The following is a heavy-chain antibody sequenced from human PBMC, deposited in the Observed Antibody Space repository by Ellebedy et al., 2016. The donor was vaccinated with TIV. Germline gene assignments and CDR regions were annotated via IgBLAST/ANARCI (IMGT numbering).Heavy chain of an antibody. V-gene: IGHV3-49*03. J-gene: IGHJ4*02. CDR2: IRSNPYGGTS. D-gene: IGHD2-21*01. CDR1: GFSFGDYT. Sequence: PGGSLRLSCAASGFSFGDYTMSWFRQAPGQGLEWVGFIRSNPYGGTSEYAASVRGRFTISRDDSKSIAYLQMHSLKPEDTAMYYCTRDACGDDNCYPTDYWGQGTLVTVSS. CDR3: TRDACGDDNCYPTDY.